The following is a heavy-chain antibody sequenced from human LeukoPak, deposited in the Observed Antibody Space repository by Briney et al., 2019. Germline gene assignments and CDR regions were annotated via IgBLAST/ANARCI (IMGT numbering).Heavy chain of an antibody. D-gene: IGHD6-19*01. CDR3: ARGPQWRGDYYYMDV. J-gene: IGHJ6*03. CDR1: GYSFTNFD. Sequence: AAVKVSCKASGYSFTNFDINWVRQATGQGLEWMGWMNPNSGNKGYAQKFQGRVSMTMNTSITTAYMELSSLRSEDTAVYYCARGPQWRGDYYYMDVWGRGTTVTVSS. CDR2: MNPNSGNK. V-gene: IGHV1-8*01.